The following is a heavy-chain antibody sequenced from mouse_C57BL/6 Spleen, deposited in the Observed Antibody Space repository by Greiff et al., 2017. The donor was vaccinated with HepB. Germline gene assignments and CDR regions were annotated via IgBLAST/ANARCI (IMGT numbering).Heavy chain of an antibody. Sequence: VQLQQSGAELVRPGASVKLSCKASGYTFTDYYINWVKQRPGQGLEWIARIYPGSGNTYYNEKFKGKATLTAEKSSSTAYMQLSSLTSEDSAVYFCARGDYDGSFDYWGQGTTLTVSS. CDR3: ARGDYDGSFDY. V-gene: IGHV1-76*01. D-gene: IGHD2-4*01. CDR1: GYTFTDYY. J-gene: IGHJ2*01. CDR2: IYPGSGNT.